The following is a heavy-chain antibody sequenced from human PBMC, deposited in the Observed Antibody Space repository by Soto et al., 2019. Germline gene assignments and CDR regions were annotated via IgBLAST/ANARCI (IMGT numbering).Heavy chain of an antibody. D-gene: IGHD1-7*01. CDR1: GFTFSSYG. J-gene: IGHJ6*02. V-gene: IGHV3-33*01. CDR2: IWYDGSNK. CDR3: ARDQRELRVPYYYYYGMDV. Sequence: HPGGSLRLSCAASGFTFSSYGMHWVRQAPGKGLEWVAVIWYDGSNKYYADSVKGRFTISRDNSKNTLYLQMNSLRAEDTAVYYCARDQRELRVPYYYYYGMDVWGQGTTVTVSS.